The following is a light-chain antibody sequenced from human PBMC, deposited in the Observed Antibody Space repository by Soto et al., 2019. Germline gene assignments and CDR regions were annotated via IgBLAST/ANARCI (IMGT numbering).Light chain of an antibody. CDR2: QDT. CDR3: QSADTSGNIEV. Sequence: ELTQPPSMSVSPGQTAVITCSGDALPRQYVYWFKQKPGQAPVLVIYQDTRRPPTIPARFSGSASGTTVSLTISGVQADDEADYYCQSADTSGNIEVFGPGTKVTVL. V-gene: IGLV3-25*02. J-gene: IGLJ1*01. CDR1: ALPRQY.